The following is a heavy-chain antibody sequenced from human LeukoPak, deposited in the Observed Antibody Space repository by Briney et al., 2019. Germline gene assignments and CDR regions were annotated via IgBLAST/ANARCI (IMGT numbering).Heavy chain of an antibody. CDR3: ARDPVDYDFWCGFDAFDI. Sequence: ASVKVSCKASGYTFTSYGISWVRQAPGQGLEWMGWISAYNGNTNYAQKLQGRVTMTTDTSTSTAYMELRSLRSDDTAVYYCARDPVDYDFWCGFDAFDIWGQGTMVTVSS. CDR1: GYTFTSYG. D-gene: IGHD3-3*01. V-gene: IGHV1-18*01. J-gene: IGHJ3*02. CDR2: ISAYNGNT.